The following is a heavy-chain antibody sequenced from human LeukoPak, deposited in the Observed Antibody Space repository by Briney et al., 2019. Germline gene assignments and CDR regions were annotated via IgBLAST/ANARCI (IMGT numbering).Heavy chain of an antibody. V-gene: IGHV1-46*01. D-gene: IGHD6-13*01. Sequence: ASVKVSCKASGYTFTSHYMHWVRQAPGQGLEWMGIINPSGGSTSYAQKFQGRVTMTRDTSTSTVYMELSSLRSEDTAVYYCAIRSSWSYYYYYGMDVWGQGTTVTVSS. CDR3: AIRSSWSYYYYYGMDV. J-gene: IGHJ6*02. CDR1: GYTFTSHY. CDR2: INPSGGST.